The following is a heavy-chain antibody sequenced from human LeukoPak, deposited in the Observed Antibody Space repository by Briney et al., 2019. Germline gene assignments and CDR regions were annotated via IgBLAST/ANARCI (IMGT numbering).Heavy chain of an antibody. D-gene: IGHD1-26*01. Sequence: GGSLRLSCAASGFTFSSYWMSWVRQAPGKGLEWVANIKQDGSEKYYVDSVKGRFTISRDNAKNSLYLQMNSLRAEDTAVYYCARDIGPKVGARGGYWGQGTLVTVSS. J-gene: IGHJ4*02. CDR2: IKQDGSEK. CDR3: ARDIGPKVGARGGY. V-gene: IGHV3-7*01. CDR1: GFTFSSYW.